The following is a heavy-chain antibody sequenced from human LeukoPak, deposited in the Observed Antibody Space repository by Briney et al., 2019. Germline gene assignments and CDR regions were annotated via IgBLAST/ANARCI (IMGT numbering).Heavy chain of an antibody. CDR2: IYTSGST. CDR1: GGSISSYY. V-gene: IGHV4-4*08. J-gene: IGHJ3*02. D-gene: IGHD4-17*01. Sequence: PSETLSLTCTVSGGSISSYYWSWIRQPPGKGLEWIGYIYTSGSTNYNPSLKSRVTMSVDTSKNQFSLKLSSVTAADTAVYYCARETTVTTRHAFDIWGQGTMVTVSS. CDR3: ARETTVTTRHAFDI.